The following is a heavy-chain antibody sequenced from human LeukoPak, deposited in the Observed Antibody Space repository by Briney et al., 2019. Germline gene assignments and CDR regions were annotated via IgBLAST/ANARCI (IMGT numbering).Heavy chain of an antibody. CDR3: ARDHRASAAGIFDP. J-gene: IGHJ5*02. CDR1: GYTFTGYY. D-gene: IGHD3-10*01. V-gene: IGHV1-2*02. CDR2: INPNSGGT. Sequence: GASVKVSCKASGYTFTGYYMHWVRQAPGQGLEWMGWINPNSGGTNYAQKFQGRVTMTRDTSISTAYMELSRLRSDDTAVYYCARDHRASAAGIFDPWGQGTLVTVSS.